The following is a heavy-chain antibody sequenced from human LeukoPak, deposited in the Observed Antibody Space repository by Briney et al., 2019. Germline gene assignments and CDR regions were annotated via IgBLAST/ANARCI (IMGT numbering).Heavy chain of an antibody. CDR2: ITNSGGGT. Sequence: GGSLRLSCAASGFTFSDYYMGWVRRAPGKGLEWVSYITNSGGGTYYPDSVKGRFTISRDNAKKSLYLQVSSLRAEDTAVYYCARALNDAFDSWGQGTMVTVSS. J-gene: IGHJ3*02. CDR3: ARALNDAFDS. V-gene: IGHV3-11*04. CDR1: GFTFSDYY.